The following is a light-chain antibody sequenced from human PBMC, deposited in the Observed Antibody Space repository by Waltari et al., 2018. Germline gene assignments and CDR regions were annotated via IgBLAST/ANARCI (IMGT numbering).Light chain of an antibody. CDR3: QQSSSTPQT. CDR2: AAS. J-gene: IGKJ4*01. V-gene: IGKV1-39*01. CDR1: QSISY. Sequence: DLQMTQSPSSLSASVGNRVTITCRASQSISYLNWYQQKPGKSPKLLIYAASSLQSGVPSRFSGSGSGTDFTLTISSLQPEDFAAYYCQQSSSTPQTFGGGTKVEIK.